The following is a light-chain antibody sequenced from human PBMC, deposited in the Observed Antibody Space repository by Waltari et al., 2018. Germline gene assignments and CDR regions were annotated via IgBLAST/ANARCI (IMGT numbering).Light chain of an antibody. Sequence: QSALTQPASVSGSPGQSITISCTGTSSDVGSYNLVSWYQQHPGKAPKLRIYEGSKRPSGVSNRFSGSKSGNTASLTISGLQADDEADYYCCSYAGGSTYVFGTGTKVTVL. J-gene: IGLJ1*01. V-gene: IGLV2-23*01. CDR1: SSDVGSYNL. CDR2: EGS. CDR3: CSYAGGSTYV.